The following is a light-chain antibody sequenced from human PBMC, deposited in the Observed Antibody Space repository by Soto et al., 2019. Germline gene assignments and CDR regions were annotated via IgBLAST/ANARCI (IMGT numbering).Light chain of an antibody. J-gene: IGKJ1*01. V-gene: IGKV1-5*01. Sequence: DIQMTQSPSTLSASVGDTVTVTCRASQSVSGWLAWYQQKPGKPPKVLIYGASNLQSGVPPRFSGSGSGTDFTLAISSLQPEDSATYYCLQDINYPWTFGQGTKGDIK. CDR1: QSVSGW. CDR2: GAS. CDR3: LQDINYPWT.